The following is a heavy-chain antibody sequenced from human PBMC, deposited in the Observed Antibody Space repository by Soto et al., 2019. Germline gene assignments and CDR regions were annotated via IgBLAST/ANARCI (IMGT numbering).Heavy chain of an antibody. Sequence: SETLSLTCAVSGGSISSSNWWSWVRQPPGKGLEWIGEIYHSGSTNYNPSLKSRVTISVDKSKNQFSLKLSSVTAADTAVYYCARGYSSDALAPYLDVWGQGTTVTVSS. CDR2: IYHSGST. CDR1: GGSISSSNW. CDR3: ARGYSSDALAPYLDV. V-gene: IGHV4-4*02. J-gene: IGHJ6*02. D-gene: IGHD6-25*01.